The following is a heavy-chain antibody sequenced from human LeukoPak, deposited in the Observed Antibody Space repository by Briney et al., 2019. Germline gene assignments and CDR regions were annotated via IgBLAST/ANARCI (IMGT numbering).Heavy chain of an antibody. D-gene: IGHD6-6*01. CDR1: GGSISSYY. Sequence: SETLSLTCTVSGGSISSYYWSWIRQTPGKGLEWIGYIYTSGSTNYNPSLKSRVTISVDTSKNQFSLKLSSVTAADTAVYYCARTKYEYSSPPDYYYDVDVWGKGTTVTVYS. V-gene: IGHV4-4*09. J-gene: IGHJ6*03. CDR3: ARTKYEYSSPPDYYYDVDV. CDR2: IYTSGST.